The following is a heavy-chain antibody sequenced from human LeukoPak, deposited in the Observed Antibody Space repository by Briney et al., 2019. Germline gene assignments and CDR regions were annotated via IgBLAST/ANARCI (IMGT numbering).Heavy chain of an antibody. V-gene: IGHV4-34*01. CDR1: GGSFSGYY. Sequence: SETLSLTCAFYGGSFSGYYWSWIRQPPGKGLEWIGEINHSGSTNYNPSLKSRVTMSVDTSKNQFSLKLSSVTAADTAVYYCARAWPNGDYLFEYWGQGTLVTVSS. J-gene: IGHJ4*02. CDR2: INHSGST. CDR3: ARAWPNGDYLFEY. D-gene: IGHD4-17*01.